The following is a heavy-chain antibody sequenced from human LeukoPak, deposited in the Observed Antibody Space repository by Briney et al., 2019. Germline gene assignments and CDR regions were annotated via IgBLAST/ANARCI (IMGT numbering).Heavy chain of an antibody. CDR1: GFTFSSYW. CDR2: IKQDGSEK. CDR3: ARSEWFGELVYYFDY. Sequence: GGSLRLSCAASGFTFSSYWMSWVRQAPGKGLEWVANIKQDGSEKYYVDSVKGRFTISRDNAKNSLYLQMSSLRAEDTAVYYCARSEWFGELVYYFDYWGQGTLVTVSS. D-gene: IGHD3-10*01. J-gene: IGHJ4*02. V-gene: IGHV3-7*03.